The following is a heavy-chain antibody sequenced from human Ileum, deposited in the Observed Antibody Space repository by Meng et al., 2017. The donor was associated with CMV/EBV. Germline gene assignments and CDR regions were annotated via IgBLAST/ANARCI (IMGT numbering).Heavy chain of an antibody. CDR3: VRGNWVSDF. CDR1: ADSFTGYH. D-gene: IGHD7-27*01. Sequence: QVQLQQWGAEVLKPSETLSLTHTVSADSFTGYHWTWIRQPPGKGPEWIGEINYRGSIHCNPSLESRVTISLDMSTNQLSLKLNSVTAADTAVYYCVRGNWVSDFWGQGTLVTVSS. CDR2: INYRGSI. V-gene: IGHV4-34*01. J-gene: IGHJ4*02.